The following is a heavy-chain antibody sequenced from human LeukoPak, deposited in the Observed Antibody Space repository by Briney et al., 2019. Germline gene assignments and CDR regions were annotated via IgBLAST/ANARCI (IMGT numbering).Heavy chain of an antibody. Sequence: GGSLRLSCAVSGFSFSSYGMSWVRQAPGKGLEWVSAISDSGGSTYYADSVKGRFTVSRDNSKNTLYLQMNSLRADDTAVYYCAKGLDPWGQGTLVTVSS. V-gene: IGHV3-23*01. CDR3: AKGLDP. CDR2: ISDSGGST. CDR1: GFSFSSYG. J-gene: IGHJ5*02.